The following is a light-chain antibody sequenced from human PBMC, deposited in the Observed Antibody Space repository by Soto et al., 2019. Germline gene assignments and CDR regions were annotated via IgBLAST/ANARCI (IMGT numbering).Light chain of an antibody. CDR2: DAS. Sequence: AIQLTHSPSSLSASVGDRVTITCRASQGISSALAWYQQKPGKDPKLLIYDASSLESGVPSRFSGSGSGTDFTLTISSLQPEDFATYYCQQFNSYPLTVGGGTKVEIK. J-gene: IGKJ4*02. V-gene: IGKV1-13*02. CDR3: QQFNSYPLT. CDR1: QGISSA.